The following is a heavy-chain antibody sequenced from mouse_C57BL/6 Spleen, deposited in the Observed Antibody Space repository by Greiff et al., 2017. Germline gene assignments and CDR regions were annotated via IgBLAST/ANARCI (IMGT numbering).Heavy chain of an antibody. D-gene: IGHD1-1*01. J-gene: IGHJ3*01. CDR1: GYTFTGYW. CDR2: LLPGSGST. Sequence: QVQLQQSGAELMKPGASVKLSCKATGYTFTGYWIEWVKQRPGHGLEWIGELLPGSGSTNYNEKFEGKATFTADTSANTAYMQLSSLTTEDSAIYYCARREYYGWFADWGQGTLVTVSA. CDR3: ARREYYGWFAD. V-gene: IGHV1-9*01.